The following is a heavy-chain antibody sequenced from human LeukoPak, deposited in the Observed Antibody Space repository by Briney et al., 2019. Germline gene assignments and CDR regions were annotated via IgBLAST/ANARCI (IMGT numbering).Heavy chain of an antibody. CDR1: GFTFSSYS. D-gene: IGHD2-15*01. Sequence: GVSLRLSCAASGFTFSSYSTNWVRQAPGKGLEWVSSISSSSSYIYYADSVKGRFTISRDNAKNSLYLQMNSLRAEDTAVYYCARDPGYCSGGSCYLWDSYYYYYMDVWGKGTTVTVSS. CDR2: ISSSSSYI. J-gene: IGHJ6*03. CDR3: ARDPGYCSGGSCYLWDSYYYYYMDV. V-gene: IGHV3-21*01.